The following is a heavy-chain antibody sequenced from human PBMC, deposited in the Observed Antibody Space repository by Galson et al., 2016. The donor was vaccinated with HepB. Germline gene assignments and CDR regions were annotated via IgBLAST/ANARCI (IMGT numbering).Heavy chain of an antibody. Sequence: SVKVSCKASGGNFPSYAISWLRQAPGQGLEWMGGIIPIFGTVNFTQKFQGRATMTADESTSTAYMELTSLISEDTAVYYCAKGGLALAGLPNWLDPWGQGTLVTVSS. V-gene: IGHV1-69*13. CDR3: AKGGLALAGLPNWLDP. CDR2: IIPIFGTV. J-gene: IGHJ5*02. CDR1: GGNFPSYA. D-gene: IGHD6-19*01.